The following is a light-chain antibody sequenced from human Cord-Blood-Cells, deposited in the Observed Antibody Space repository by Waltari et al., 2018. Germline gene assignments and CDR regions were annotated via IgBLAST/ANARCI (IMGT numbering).Light chain of an antibody. CDR2: WAS. Sequence: DIVMTNTPDSLAVSLGERATINCKSSQSVLYRSNIKNYLAWYQQKPGQPPKLLIYWASTRESGVPDRFSGSGSGTDFTLTISSLQAEDVAVYYCQQYYSTPWTFGQGTKVEIK. V-gene: IGKV4-1*01. J-gene: IGKJ1*01. CDR1: QSVLYRSNIKNY. CDR3: QQYYSTPWT.